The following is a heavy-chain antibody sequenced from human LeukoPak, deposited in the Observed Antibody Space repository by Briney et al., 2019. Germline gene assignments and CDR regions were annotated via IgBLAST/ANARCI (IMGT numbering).Heavy chain of an antibody. V-gene: IGHV3-33*06. CDR1: GFSFSNYG. D-gene: IGHD1-26*01. J-gene: IGHJ4*02. CDR3: AKPTSGSGSFLIDY. Sequence: GRSLRLSXAASGFSFSNYGMHWVRQAPGKGLEWVAVIWDDGSYKYYADSVKGRFTISRDNSKNTLYLQITSLRAEDTAVYYCAKPTSGSGSFLIDYWGQGTLVTVSS. CDR2: IWDDGSYK.